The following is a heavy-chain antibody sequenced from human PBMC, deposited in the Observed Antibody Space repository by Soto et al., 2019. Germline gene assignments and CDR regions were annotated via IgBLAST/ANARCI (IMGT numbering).Heavy chain of an antibody. J-gene: IGHJ4*02. V-gene: IGHV3-23*01. CDR2: ISGSGGST. CDR1: RFTFRSYA. D-gene: IGHD6-13*01. Sequence: PGGSLILSCAASRFTFRSYAMSWVRQAPGKGLEWVSAISGSGGSTYYADSVKGRFTISRDNSKNTLYLQMNSLRAEDTAVYYCAKGQTMTSSSWYPYSVLYFDYWGQGTLVTVSS. CDR3: AKGQTMTSSSWYPYSVLYFDY.